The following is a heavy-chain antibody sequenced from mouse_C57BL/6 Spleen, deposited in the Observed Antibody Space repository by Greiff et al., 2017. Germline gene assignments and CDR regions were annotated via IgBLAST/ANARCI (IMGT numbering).Heavy chain of an antibody. J-gene: IGHJ3*01. V-gene: IGHV1-67*01. D-gene: IGHD1-1*01. CDR1: GYTFTDYA. Sequence: QVQLQQSGPELVRPGVSVKISCKGSGYTFTDYAMHWVKQSHAKSLEWIGDISTYYGDASYNQKFKDKATMTVDKSSSTAYMELARLTSEDSAVYYCASRIYYYGSSYGAWFAYWGQGTLVTVSA. CDR2: ISTYYGDA. CDR3: ASRIYYYGSSYGAWFAY.